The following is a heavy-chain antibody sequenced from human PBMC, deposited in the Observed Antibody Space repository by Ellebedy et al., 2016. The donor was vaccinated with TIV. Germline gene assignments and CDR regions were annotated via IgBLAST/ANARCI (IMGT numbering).Heavy chain of an antibody. CDR3: ARHVGWELPYFDY. J-gene: IGHJ4*02. CDR1: GDSITTHY. V-gene: IGHV4-59*08. CDR2: IHYSGNT. Sequence: SETLSLTCTVSGDSITTHYWTWIRQSPGRGLEWIGYIHYSGNTNYNPSLKSRVTITVDTSKNQFSLKLSSVTAADTAVYYCARHVGWELPYFDYWGQGTLVTVSS. D-gene: IGHD1-26*01.